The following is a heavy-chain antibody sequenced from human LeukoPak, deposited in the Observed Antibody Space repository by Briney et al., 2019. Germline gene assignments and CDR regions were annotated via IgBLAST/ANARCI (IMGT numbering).Heavy chain of an antibody. Sequence: ASVKVSCKASGYTFASYYVHWVRQAPGQGLEWMGIINPSGGNTTYAQKFQGRVTMTRDMSTNTVYMELSSLRSEDTAVYHCARDTYTSGNYSYMDVWGKGTTVTVSS. CDR3: ARDTYTSGNYSYMDV. V-gene: IGHV1-46*01. CDR1: GYTFASYY. D-gene: IGHD1-26*01. J-gene: IGHJ6*03. CDR2: INPSGGNT.